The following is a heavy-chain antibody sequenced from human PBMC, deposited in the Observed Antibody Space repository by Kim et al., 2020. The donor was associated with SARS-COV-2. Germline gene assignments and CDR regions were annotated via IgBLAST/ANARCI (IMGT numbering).Heavy chain of an antibody. V-gene: IGHV3-21*01. CDR3: ARDLGTYGGNSYFDY. J-gene: IGHJ4*02. CDR2: ISSSSTYI. D-gene: IGHD4-17*01. Sequence: GGSLRLSCAASGFTFSSYSMNWVRQAPGKGLEWVSSISSSSTYIYYADSVNGRFTISRDNAKNSLYLQMNSLRAEDTAVYYCARDLGTYGGNSYFDYWGQGTLVTVSS. CDR1: GFTFSSYS.